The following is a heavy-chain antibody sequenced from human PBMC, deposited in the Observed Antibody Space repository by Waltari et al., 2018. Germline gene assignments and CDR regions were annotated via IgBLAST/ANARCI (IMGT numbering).Heavy chain of an antibody. CDR1: GFTFSSAW. Sequence: EVQLVESGGGLVQPGGSLRLSCAASGFTFSSAWMSWVRKAQGKGLEWVANIKQDGSEKYYVDSVKGRFTISRDNAKNSLYLQMNILRAEDTAVYYCARETYIPPRYYYGMDVWGQGTTVTVSS. CDR2: IKQDGSEK. D-gene: IGHD2-2*02. CDR3: ARETYIPPRYYYGMDV. J-gene: IGHJ6*02. V-gene: IGHV3-7*01.